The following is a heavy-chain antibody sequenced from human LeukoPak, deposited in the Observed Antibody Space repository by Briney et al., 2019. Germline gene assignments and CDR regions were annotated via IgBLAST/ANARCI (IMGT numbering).Heavy chain of an antibody. D-gene: IGHD6-13*01. CDR3: ARRSSSWSIDY. CDR1: GFTFSSYG. CDR2: ISNNGGYK. V-gene: IGHV3-33*01. Sequence: GGSLRLSCATSGFTFSSYGFHWVRQAPGKGLEWVAVISNNGGYKHYTDSVKGRFTISRDDSKSTVYLQMNSLRAEDTAVYYCARRSSSWSIDYWGQGTLVTVSS. J-gene: IGHJ4*02.